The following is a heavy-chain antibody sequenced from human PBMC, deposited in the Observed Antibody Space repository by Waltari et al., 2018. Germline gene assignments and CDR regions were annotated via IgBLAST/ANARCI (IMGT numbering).Heavy chain of an antibody. CDR3: ARDYGDFWSGYQIDY. Sequence: QVQLVESGGGVVQPGRSLRLSCAASGFTFSSYAMHWVRQAPGKGLEWVAVISYDGSNKYYADSVKGRFTISRDNSKNTLYLQMNSLRAEDTAVYYCARDYGDFWSGYQIDYWGQGTLVTVSS. CDR1: GFTFSSYA. J-gene: IGHJ4*02. D-gene: IGHD3-3*01. V-gene: IGHV3-30-3*01. CDR2: ISYDGSNK.